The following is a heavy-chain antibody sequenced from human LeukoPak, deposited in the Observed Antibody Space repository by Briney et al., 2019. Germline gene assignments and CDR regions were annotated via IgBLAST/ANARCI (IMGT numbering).Heavy chain of an antibody. D-gene: IGHD6-19*01. Sequence: GASVKVSCKASGYTFINHYIHWVRQAPGQGLEWMGIINPSGGSTTYPQRFQGRVTMTRDMSTNTVYMELSSLRSEDTAVYYCARIAVAGIHDAFDIWGQGTMVTVSS. CDR1: GYTFINHY. CDR3: ARIAVAGIHDAFDI. J-gene: IGHJ3*02. V-gene: IGHV1-46*01. CDR2: INPSGGST.